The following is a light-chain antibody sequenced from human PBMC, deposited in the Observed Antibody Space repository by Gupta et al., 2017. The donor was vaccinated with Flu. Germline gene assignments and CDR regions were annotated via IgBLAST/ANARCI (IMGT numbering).Light chain of an antibody. CDR3: QQYGFSGT. V-gene: IGKV3-20*01. J-gene: IGKJ1*01. CDR2: AAS. Sequence: EIVLTQSPGTLSLSPGETATLSCRASRTVTSNYLAWYQQRPGQPPRLLIFAASTRAPGIPDRFSGSGSGTDFTLTITRREPEDFAVYYWQQYGFSGTFGQGTKVEVK. CDR1: RTVTSNY.